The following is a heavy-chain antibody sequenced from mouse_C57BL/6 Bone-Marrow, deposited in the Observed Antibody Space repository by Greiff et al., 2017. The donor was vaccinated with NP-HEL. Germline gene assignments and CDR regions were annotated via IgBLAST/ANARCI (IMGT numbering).Heavy chain of an antibody. J-gene: IGHJ2*01. V-gene: IGHV1-4*01. CDR1: GYTFTSYT. CDR2: INPSSGYT. D-gene: IGHD1-1*01. CDR3: ARPSITTVRFDY. Sequence: VQLQQSGAELARPGASVKMSCKASGYTFTSYTMHWVKQRPGQGLAWIGYINPSSGYTKYNQKFKDKATLTADKSSSTAYMQLSSLTSEDSAVYYGARPSITTVRFDYWGQGTTRTVSS.